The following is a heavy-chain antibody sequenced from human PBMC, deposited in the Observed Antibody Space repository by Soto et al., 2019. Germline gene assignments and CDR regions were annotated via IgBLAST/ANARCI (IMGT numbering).Heavy chain of an antibody. CDR3: AKEIQSRTTVTTFDY. Sequence: GGSLRLSCAASGFTFSSCAMSWVRQAPGKGLEWVSAISGSGGSTYYADSVKGRFTISRDNSKNTLYLQMNSLRAEDTAVYYCAKEIQSRTTVTTFDYWGQGTLVTVSS. CDR2: ISGSGGST. V-gene: IGHV3-23*01. D-gene: IGHD4-17*01. CDR1: GFTFSSCA. J-gene: IGHJ4*02.